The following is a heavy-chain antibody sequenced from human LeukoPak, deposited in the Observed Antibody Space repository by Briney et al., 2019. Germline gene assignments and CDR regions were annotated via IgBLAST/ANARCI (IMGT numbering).Heavy chain of an antibody. Sequence: SVKVSCKASGGTFSKYTISWVRQRPGQGLEWMGGITPLFGTANYAQKFQGRVTITADESTSTAYMELSSLRSEDTAVYYCVRDGYYYYGMDVWGQGTTVTVSS. J-gene: IGHJ6*02. CDR3: VRDGYYYYGMDV. CDR1: GGTFSKYT. CDR2: ITPLFGTA. V-gene: IGHV1-69*13.